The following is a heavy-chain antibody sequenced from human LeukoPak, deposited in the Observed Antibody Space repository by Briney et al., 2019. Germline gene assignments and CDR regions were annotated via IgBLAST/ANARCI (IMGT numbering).Heavy chain of an antibody. CDR3: AKGGSGYFLDL. CDR2: IINDGGGT. V-gene: IGHV3-23*01. J-gene: IGHJ5*02. Sequence: GGSLRLSCAASGFVFNNYGLIWVRQAPGKGLEWVSAIINDGGGTIYADFVKGRFTISRDNSKNTLFLQMNSLRAEDTALYYCAKGGSGYFLDLWGQGTLVTVSS. CDR1: GFVFNNYG. D-gene: IGHD3-22*01.